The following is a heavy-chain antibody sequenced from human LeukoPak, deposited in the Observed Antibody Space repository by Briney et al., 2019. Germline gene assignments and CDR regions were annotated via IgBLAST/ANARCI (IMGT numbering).Heavy chain of an antibody. D-gene: IGHD6-13*01. CDR1: GGSISSSSYY. V-gene: IGHV4-39*07. CDR2: IYYSGST. Sequence: PSETLSLTCTVSGGSISSSSYYWGWLRQPPGKGLEWVGSIYYSGSTYYNPSLKSRVTISVDTSKNQFSLKLSSVTAADTAVYYCAREFAFAAAADEGYYFDYWGQGTLVTVSS. J-gene: IGHJ4*02. CDR3: AREFAFAAAADEGYYFDY.